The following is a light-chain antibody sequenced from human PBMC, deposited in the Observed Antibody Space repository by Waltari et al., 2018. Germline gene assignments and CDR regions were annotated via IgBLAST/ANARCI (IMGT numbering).Light chain of an antibody. J-gene: IGLJ3*02. CDR2: DDT. Sequence: QSVLTQPPSVSAAPGLRAPISCTGTSSNIGDRYPLPWSQQFSGTTPQVLPYDDTNRPSGVSDRFSGAKSGTSASLVITGLQAEDEADYYCLSYDDRQSGWVFGGGTKVTVL. CDR1: SSNIGDRYP. CDR3: LSYDDRQSGWV. V-gene: IGLV1-40*01.